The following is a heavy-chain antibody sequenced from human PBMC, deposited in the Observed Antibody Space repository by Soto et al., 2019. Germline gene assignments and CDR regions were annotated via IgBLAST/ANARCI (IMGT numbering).Heavy chain of an antibody. CDR3: ASSPPAMVAPTI. CDR2: VYYSGST. J-gene: IGHJ4*02. D-gene: IGHD5-18*01. Sequence: SETLSLTCTVSGGSVSSYSWTWVRQPPGKGLEWIGYVYYSGSTHYNPSLKSRVTISLDTSKNQFSLKLTSVTAADTAMYFCASSPPAMVAPTIWGQGTLVTAPQ. V-gene: IGHV4-59*02. CDR1: GGSVSSYS.